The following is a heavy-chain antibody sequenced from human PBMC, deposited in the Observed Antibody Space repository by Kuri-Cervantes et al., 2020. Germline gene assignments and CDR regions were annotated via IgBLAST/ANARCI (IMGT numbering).Heavy chain of an antibody. CDR2: ISSSGSTT. D-gene: IGHD3-3*01. Sequence: GGSLRLSCTASGFTFSSYEMNWVRQAPGKGLERVSYISSSGSTTYYADSVKGRFTISRDNAKNSLYLQMNSLRDEDTAVYYCARDIFGTYYYGMDVWGQGTTVTVSS. J-gene: IGHJ6*02. CDR3: ARDIFGTYYYGMDV. V-gene: IGHV3-48*03. CDR1: GFTFSSYE.